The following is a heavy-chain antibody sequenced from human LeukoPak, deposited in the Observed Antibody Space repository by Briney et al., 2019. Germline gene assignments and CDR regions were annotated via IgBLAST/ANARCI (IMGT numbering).Heavy chain of an antibody. CDR1: GGSISSGDYY. D-gene: IGHD2-15*01. Sequence: SETLSLTCTVSGGSISSGDYYWSWLRQPPGKGLKWIGYIYYSGSTYYNPSLKSRVTISVNTSNNQFFLKLSSVTAADTAVYYRARARVYCSGGSCYGYYYYGMDVWGQGTTVTVSS. V-gene: IGHV4-30-4*01. CDR3: ARARVYCSGGSCYGYYYYGMDV. CDR2: IYYSGST. J-gene: IGHJ6*02.